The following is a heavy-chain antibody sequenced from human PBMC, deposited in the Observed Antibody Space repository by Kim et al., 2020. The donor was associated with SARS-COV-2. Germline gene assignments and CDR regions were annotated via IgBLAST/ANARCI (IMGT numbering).Heavy chain of an antibody. CDR3: ARGYCSGGSCYLGKFDY. CDR1: GGTFSSYA. CDR2: IIPIFGTA. J-gene: IGHJ4*02. V-gene: IGHV1-69*13. Sequence: SVKVSCKASGGTFSSYAISWVRQAPGQGLEWMGGIIPIFGTANYAQKFQGRVTITADESTSTAYMELSSLRSEDTAVYYCARGYCSGGSCYLGKFDYWGQGTLVTVSS. D-gene: IGHD2-15*01.